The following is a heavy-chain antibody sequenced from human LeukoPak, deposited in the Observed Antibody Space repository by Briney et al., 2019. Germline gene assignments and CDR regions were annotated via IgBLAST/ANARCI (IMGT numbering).Heavy chain of an antibody. D-gene: IGHD3-9*01. J-gene: IGHJ4*02. CDR1: GFTFSSYG. CDR3: ASNYDILTGYYDPNDY. Sequence: GGSLRLSCAASGFTFSSYGMHWVRQAPGKGLEWVAVISYDGSNKYYADSVKGRFTISRDNSKNTLYLQMNSLRAEDTAVYYCASNYDILTGYYDPNDYWGQGTLVTVSS. V-gene: IGHV3-30*03. CDR2: ISYDGSNK.